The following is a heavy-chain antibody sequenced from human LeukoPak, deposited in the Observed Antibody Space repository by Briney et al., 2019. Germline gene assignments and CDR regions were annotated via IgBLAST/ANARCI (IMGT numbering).Heavy chain of an antibody. V-gene: IGHV1-69*13. Sequence: PEASVKVSCKASGGTFSSYAISWVRQAPGQGLEWMGGIIPIFGTANYAQKFQGRVTITADESTSTAYMELSSLRSEDTAVYYCARGRPNTHSDDSGYYWGPGPTYFDLWGRGALVTVSS. J-gene: IGHJ2*01. CDR1: GGTFSSYA. D-gene: IGHD3-22*01. CDR3: ARGRPNTHSDDSGYYWGPGPTYFDL. CDR2: IIPIFGTA.